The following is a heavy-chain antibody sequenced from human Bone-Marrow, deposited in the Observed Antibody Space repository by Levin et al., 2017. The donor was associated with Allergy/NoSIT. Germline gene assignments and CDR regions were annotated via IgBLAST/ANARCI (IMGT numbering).Heavy chain of an antibody. CDR3: ARVLSWFDP. D-gene: IGHD3-16*02. CDR1: GGSISSGGYS. J-gene: IGHJ5*02. V-gene: IGHV4-30-2*01. CDR2: IYHSGST. Sequence: SETLSLTCAVSGGSISSGGYSWSWIRQPPGKGLEWIGYIYHSGSTYYNPSLKSRVTISVDRSKNQFSLKLSSVTAADTAVYYCARVLSWFDPWGQGTLVTVSS.